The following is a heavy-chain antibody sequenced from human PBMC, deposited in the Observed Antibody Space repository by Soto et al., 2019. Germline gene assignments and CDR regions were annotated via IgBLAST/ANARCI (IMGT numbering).Heavy chain of an antibody. V-gene: IGHV1-69*01. CDR3: AYSGRDVLGYDFKDTEGLDL. Sequence: QVQLVQSGPEVKKPGSSVKVSCEASGGTFSNFAVNWVRQSPGQGLEWVGGIIPLFNVATYTQKFEGRVAIVADACKSTAYMDLSSLRSDDTAVYACAYSGRDVLGYDFKDTEGLDLGGDGTMVTVSS. CDR1: GGTFSNFA. CDR2: IIPLFNVA. J-gene: IGHJ3*01. D-gene: IGHD2-15*01.